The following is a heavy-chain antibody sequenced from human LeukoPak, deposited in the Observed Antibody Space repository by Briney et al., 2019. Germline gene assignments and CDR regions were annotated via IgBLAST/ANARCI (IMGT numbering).Heavy chain of an antibody. CDR3: ARYCSGVSCYPGYGMDV. V-gene: IGHV3-7*01. Sequence: GGSLRLSCAASGFTFRDYWMSWMRQAPGKGLEWVANIKYDGDEEYYVDSVKGRFIISRDNAKNSLYLQLNSLRAGDTAVYYCARYCSGVSCYPGYGMDVWGQGTTVTVSS. CDR1: GFTFRDYW. J-gene: IGHJ6*02. CDR2: IKYDGDEE. D-gene: IGHD2-15*01.